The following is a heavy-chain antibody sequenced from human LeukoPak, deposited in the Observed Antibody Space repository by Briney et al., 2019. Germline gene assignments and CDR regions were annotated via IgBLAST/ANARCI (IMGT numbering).Heavy chain of an antibody. Sequence: SETLSLTCAVSGGSISSSNWWSWVRQPPGKGLEWIGEIYHSGSTNYSPSLKSRVTISVDKSKNQLPLNLSSVTAADTAVYYCARGITLIRGVISFDYWGQGTLVTVSS. CDR3: ARGITLIRGVISFDY. CDR2: IYHSGST. J-gene: IGHJ4*02. D-gene: IGHD3-10*01. CDR1: GGSISSSNW. V-gene: IGHV4-4*02.